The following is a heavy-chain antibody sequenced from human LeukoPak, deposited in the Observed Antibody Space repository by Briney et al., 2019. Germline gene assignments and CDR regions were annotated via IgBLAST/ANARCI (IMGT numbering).Heavy chain of an antibody. CDR2: INHSGST. V-gene: IGHV4-34*01. CDR1: GASISGGGYY. Sequence: PSQTLSLTCSVSGASISGGGYYWSWIRQPPGKGLEWIGEINHSGSTNYNPSLKSRVTISVDTSKNQFSLKLSSVTAADTAVYYCARGEASEWTGLYFDYWGQGTLVTVSS. J-gene: IGHJ4*02. CDR3: ARGEASEWTGLYFDY. D-gene: IGHD3/OR15-3a*01.